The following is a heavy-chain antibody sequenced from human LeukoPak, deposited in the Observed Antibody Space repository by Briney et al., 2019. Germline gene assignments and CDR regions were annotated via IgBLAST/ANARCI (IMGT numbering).Heavy chain of an antibody. CDR3: AKNRVGASGLAEYFEH. J-gene: IGHJ1*01. V-gene: IGHV3-53*01. CDR2: IYSGDST. D-gene: IGHD1-26*01. Sequence: PGGSLRLSCAASGFLVRSTYMSWVRQAPGKGLEWVSIIYSGDSTYYADSVKGRFTISRDNSRNTVYLQMNSLRAEDTAVYYCAKNRVGASGLAEYFEHWGQGTLVAVSS. CDR1: GFLVRSTY.